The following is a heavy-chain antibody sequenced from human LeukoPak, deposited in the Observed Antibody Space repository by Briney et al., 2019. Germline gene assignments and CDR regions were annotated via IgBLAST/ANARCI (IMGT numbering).Heavy chain of an antibody. CDR3: AKRSSSWEDVWRYYFDY. CDR1: RFAFTGYA. CDR2: ITGRGDRT. J-gene: IGHJ4*02. V-gene: IGHV3-23*01. Sequence: GRSLRLSSAASRFAFTGYAMSWVRRAPGGGLWWVSGITGRGDRTYYADSVKGRFTISRDNSKNTLYLQMTSLRADDTAVYYCAKRSSSWEDVWRYYFDYWGQGTLVTVSS. D-gene: IGHD6-13*01.